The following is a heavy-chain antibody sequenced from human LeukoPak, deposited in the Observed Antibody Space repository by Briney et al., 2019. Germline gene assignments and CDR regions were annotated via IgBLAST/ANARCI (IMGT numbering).Heavy chain of an antibody. D-gene: IGHD3-22*01. CDR2: ISGSGGRT. CDR1: GFTFSSYA. Sequence: PGGSLRLSCAASGFTFSSYAMSWVRQAPGKWLEWVSVISGSGGRTYYADSVKGRFTISRDNSKNTLYLQMNSLRAEDTAVYYCAKTYYYDSSGYHYFDYWSQGTLVTVSS. CDR3: AKTYYYDSSGYHYFDY. V-gene: IGHV3-23*01. J-gene: IGHJ4*02.